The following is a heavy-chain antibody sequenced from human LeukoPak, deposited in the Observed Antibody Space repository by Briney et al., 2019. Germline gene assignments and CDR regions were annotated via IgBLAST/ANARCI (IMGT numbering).Heavy chain of an antibody. CDR1: GYTFTGYY. Sequence: ASVKVSCKASGYTFTGYYMHWVRQAPGQGLEWMGWINPNSGGTNYAQKFQGWVAMTRDTSISTAYMELSRLRSDETAVYYCARAGDYLGFDPWGPGTLVTVSS. D-gene: IGHD4-17*01. CDR3: ARAGDYLGFDP. CDR2: INPNSGGT. J-gene: IGHJ5*02. V-gene: IGHV1-2*04.